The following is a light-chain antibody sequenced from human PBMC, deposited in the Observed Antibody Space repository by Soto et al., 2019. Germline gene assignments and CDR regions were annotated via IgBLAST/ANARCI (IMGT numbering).Light chain of an antibody. Sequence: EIVMTQSPATLSVSPGERVTLSCRASQSVSSDLAWYQQKPGQAPRLLIYADSNRATGIPARFSGSGSGTDFTLTISSLEPEDFSVYYCQQRYNWPITFGQGTRLENK. CDR1: QSVSSD. V-gene: IGKV3-11*01. J-gene: IGKJ5*01. CDR2: ADS. CDR3: QQRYNWPIT.